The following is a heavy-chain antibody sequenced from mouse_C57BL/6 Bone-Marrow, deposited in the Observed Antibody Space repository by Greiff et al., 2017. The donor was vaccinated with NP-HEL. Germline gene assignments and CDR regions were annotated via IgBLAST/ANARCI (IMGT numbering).Heavy chain of an antibody. J-gene: IGHJ2*01. CDR2: IRNKANGYTT. V-gene: IGHV7-3*01. D-gene: IGHD1-1*01. Sequence: DVKLVESGGGLVQPGGSLSLSCAASGFTFTDYYMSWVRQPPGKALEWLGFIRNKANGYTTEYSASVKGRFTISRDNSQSILYLQMNALRAEDSATYYCARYGYYGSSSYFDYWGQGTTLTVSS. CDR1: GFTFTDYY. CDR3: ARYGYYGSSSYFDY.